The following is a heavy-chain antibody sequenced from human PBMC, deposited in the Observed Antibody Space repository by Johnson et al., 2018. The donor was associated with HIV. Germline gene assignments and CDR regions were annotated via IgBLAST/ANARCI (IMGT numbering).Heavy chain of an antibody. D-gene: IGHD6-13*01. CDR2: ISGSGGST. CDR3: ASWGVGSSWNHDAFDI. CDR1: GFTFSSYA. J-gene: IGHJ3*02. V-gene: IGHV3-23*04. Sequence: VQLVESGGGLVQPGGSLRLSCAASGFTFSSYAMSWVRQAPGKGLEWVSGISGSGGSTYYADSVKGRFTISRDNSKNTLYLQMNSLRAEDTAVYYCASWGVGSSWNHDAFDIWGQGTMVTVSS.